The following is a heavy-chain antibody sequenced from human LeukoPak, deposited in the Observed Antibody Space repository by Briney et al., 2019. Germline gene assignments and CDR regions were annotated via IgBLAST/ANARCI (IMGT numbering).Heavy chain of an antibody. CDR2: IYPGGSDT. CDR3: AGTGGLDCSSTSCYYWFDP. J-gene: IGHJ5*02. D-gene: IGHD2-2*01. Sequence: GESLKISCKGSGYSFTSYWIGWVRQMPGKGLEWMGIIYPGGSDTRYSPSFQGQVTISADKSISTAYLQWSSLKASDTAMYYCAGTGGLDCSSTSCYYWFDPWGQGTLVTVSS. V-gene: IGHV5-51*01. CDR1: GYSFTSYW.